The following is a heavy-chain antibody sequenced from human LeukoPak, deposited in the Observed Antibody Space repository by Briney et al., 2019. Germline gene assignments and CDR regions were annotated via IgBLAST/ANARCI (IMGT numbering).Heavy chain of an antibody. V-gene: IGHV4-59*01. Sequence: PSETLSLTCTVSGGSMSRYYWSWIRQPPGKGLEWIGYIYSGSTNYNPSLKSRVTISVDTSKNQFSLKASSVTAADTAVYYCARVAPGSCGGSCYALDYWGQGTLVTVSS. CDR1: GGSMSRYY. D-gene: IGHD2-15*01. CDR2: IYSGST. J-gene: IGHJ4*02. CDR3: ARVAPGSCGGSCYALDY.